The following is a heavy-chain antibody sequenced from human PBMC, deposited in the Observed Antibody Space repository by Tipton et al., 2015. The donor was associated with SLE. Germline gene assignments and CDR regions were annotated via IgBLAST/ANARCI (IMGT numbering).Heavy chain of an antibody. CDR1: GFTFSSYA. Sequence: GSLRLSCAASGFTFSSYAMSWVRQAPGKGLEWVSAISGSGGSTYYADSVKGRFTISRDNAKNSLYLQMNSLRAEDTAVYYCARALGLPGKYYCDYWGQGTLVTVSS. J-gene: IGHJ4*02. D-gene: IGHD3-10*01. V-gene: IGHV3-23*01. CDR3: ARALGLPGKYYCDY. CDR2: ISGSGGST.